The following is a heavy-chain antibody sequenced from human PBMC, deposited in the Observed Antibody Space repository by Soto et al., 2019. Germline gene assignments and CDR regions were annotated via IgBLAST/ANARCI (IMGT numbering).Heavy chain of an antibody. CDR2: IIPIFGTA. CDR3: ARLSWRDGYNYYFDY. D-gene: IGHD5-12*01. V-gene: IGHV1-69*13. Sequence: ASVKVSCKASGGTFSSYAISWGRQAPGQGLEWMGGIIPIFGTANYAQKFQGRVTITADESTSTAYMELSSLRSEDTAVYYCARLSWRDGYNYYFDYWGQGTLVTVSS. J-gene: IGHJ4*02. CDR1: GGTFSSYA.